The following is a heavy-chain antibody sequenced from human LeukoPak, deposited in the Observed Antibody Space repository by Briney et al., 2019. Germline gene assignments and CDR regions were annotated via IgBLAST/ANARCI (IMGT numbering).Heavy chain of an antibody. J-gene: IGHJ3*01. CDR2: IDTNTGNP. V-gene: IGHV7-4-1*02. CDR1: GYTFRIYA. CDR3: ARDGYGDDAFGF. D-gene: IGHD4-17*01. Sequence: ASVKVSCKASGYTFRIYAINWVRQAPGQGLEWMGWIDTNTGNPTYAQGFTGRFVFSLDTSVTTVYLQISSLKAEDTAVYYCARDGYGDDAFGFWGQGTMVTVSS.